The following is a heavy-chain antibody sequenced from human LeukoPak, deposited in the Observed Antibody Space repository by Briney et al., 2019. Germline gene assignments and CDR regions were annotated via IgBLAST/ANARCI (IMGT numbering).Heavy chain of an antibody. V-gene: IGHV3-66*01. CDR3: ARDGEDHYYDY. CDR2: IYIGGTI. D-gene: IGHD7-27*01. J-gene: IGHJ4*02. CDR1: GFTVSSNH. Sequence: RGSLRLSCAASGFTVSSNHMSWVRQAAGKGLGWVSVIYIGGTIFYADSVKGRFTISRDNSMNTVYLEMNSLRAEDTAVYYCARDGEDHYYDYWGQGTLVTVST.